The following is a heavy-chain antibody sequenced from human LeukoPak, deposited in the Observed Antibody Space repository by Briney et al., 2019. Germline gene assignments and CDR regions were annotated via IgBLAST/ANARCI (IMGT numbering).Heavy chain of an antibody. CDR1: GFTFSSSA. Sequence: PGGSLRLSCAASGFTFSSSAMSWVRQVPGKGLEWVSVIYSGGSTYYADSVKGRFTISRDNSKNTLYLQMNSLRAEDTAVYYCARERSSGWYYFDYWGQGTLVTVSS. D-gene: IGHD6-19*01. CDR2: IYSGGST. J-gene: IGHJ4*02. CDR3: ARERSSGWYYFDY. V-gene: IGHV3-53*01.